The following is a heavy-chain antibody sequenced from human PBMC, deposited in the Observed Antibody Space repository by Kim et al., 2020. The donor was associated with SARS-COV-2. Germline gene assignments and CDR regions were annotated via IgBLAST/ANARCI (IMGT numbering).Heavy chain of an antibody. J-gene: IGHJ4*02. CDR3: ATAAYRIYDSSGYYGWYFDY. D-gene: IGHD3-22*01. CDR1: GYTLTELS. V-gene: IGHV1-24*01. CDR2: FDPEDGET. Sequence: ASVKVSCKVSGYTLTELSMHWVRQAPGKGLEWMGGFDPEDGETIYAQKFQGRVTMTEDTSTDTAYMELSSLRSEDTAVYYCATAAYRIYDSSGYYGWYFDYWGQGTLVTVSS.